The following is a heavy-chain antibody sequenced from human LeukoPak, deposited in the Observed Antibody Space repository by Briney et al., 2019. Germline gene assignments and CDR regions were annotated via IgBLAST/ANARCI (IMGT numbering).Heavy chain of an antibody. CDR2: NSAYNGNT. Sequence: GASVKVSCKVSGYTLTELSMHWVRQAPGQGLEWMGWNSAYNGNTNYAQKLQGRVTMTTDTSTSTAYMELRSLRSDDTAVYYCARSLEVVTALHDYWGQGTLVTVSS. J-gene: IGHJ4*02. D-gene: IGHD2-21*02. V-gene: IGHV1-18*01. CDR3: ARSLEVVTALHDY. CDR1: GYTLTELS.